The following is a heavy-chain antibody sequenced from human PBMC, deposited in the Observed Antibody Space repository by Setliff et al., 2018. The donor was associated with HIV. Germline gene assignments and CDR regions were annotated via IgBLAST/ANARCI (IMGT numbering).Heavy chain of an antibody. J-gene: IGHJ3*02. CDR2: IIPIIGIA. Sequence: GASVKVSCKASGGTFSNYAINWVRQAPGQGLEWMGGIIPIIGIASYAQKFRGRATITADKSTSTVYMELSSLRSEDTAVYYCARGWTVPGLLKNDAFDIWGQGTMVTVSS. D-gene: IGHD4-4*01. CDR1: GGTFSNYA. V-gene: IGHV1-69*10. CDR3: ARGWTVPGLLKNDAFDI.